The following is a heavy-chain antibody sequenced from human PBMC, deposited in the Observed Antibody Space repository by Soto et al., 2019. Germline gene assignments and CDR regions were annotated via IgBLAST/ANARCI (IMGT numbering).Heavy chain of an antibody. CDR1: GGSISSGGYY. CDR2: IYYSGST. D-gene: IGHD5-12*01. Sequence: QVQLQESGPGLVKPSQTLSLTCTVSGGSISSGGYYWSWIRQHPGKGLEWIGYIYYSGSTYYNPPLKSRVTISVDTSKNQFSLKLSSVTAADTAVYYCARVSGGRDGYTYGINWFDPWGQGTLVTVSS. V-gene: IGHV4-31*03. CDR3: ARVSGGRDGYTYGINWFDP. J-gene: IGHJ5*02.